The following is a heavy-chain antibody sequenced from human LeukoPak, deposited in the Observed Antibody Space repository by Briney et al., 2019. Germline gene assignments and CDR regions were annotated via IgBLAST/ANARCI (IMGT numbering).Heavy chain of an antibody. CDR1: GYTFTGYY. J-gene: IGHJ4*02. CDR3: ARRYYYTSASFLFDF. V-gene: IGHV1-2*02. CDR2: INPKSGGT. D-gene: IGHD3-10*01. Sequence: ASVKVSRKASGYTFTGYYMNWVRQAPGQGLEWMGWINPKSGGTNYAQKFQDRVTMTRDTSISTAYMELSRLRSDDTAVYYCARRYYYTSASFLFDFWGQGTLVTVSS.